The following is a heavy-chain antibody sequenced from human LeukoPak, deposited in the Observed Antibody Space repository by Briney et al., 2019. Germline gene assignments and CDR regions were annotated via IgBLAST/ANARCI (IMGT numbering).Heavy chain of an antibody. J-gene: IGHJ4*02. CDR3: AREGSVTNDY. V-gene: IGHV3-66*01. CDR2: IYSGGST. D-gene: IGHD4-17*01. CDR1: EFSVGSNY. Sequence: GGSLRLSCAASEFSVGSNYMTWVRRAPGKGLEWVSLIYSGGSTYYADSVKGRFTISRDNSNNTLYLQMNSLTAEDTAVYYCAREGSVTNDYWGQGSLVTVSS.